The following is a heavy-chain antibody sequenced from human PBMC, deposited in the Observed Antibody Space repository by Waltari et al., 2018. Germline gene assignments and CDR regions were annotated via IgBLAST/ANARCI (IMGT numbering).Heavy chain of an antibody. V-gene: IGHV5-51*01. D-gene: IGHD6-13*01. CDR1: GYSFTSYW. CDR3: ARGPGSSWYGPPRGYFDL. CDR2: IYPGDSDT. J-gene: IGHJ2*01. Sequence: EVQLVQSGAEVKKPGESLKISCKGSGYSFTSYWIGWVRQMPGKGLEWMGIIYPGDSDTRYIPSFQGQVTISADKSISTAYLQWSSLKASDTAMYYCARGPGSSWYGPPRGYFDLWGRGTLVTVSS.